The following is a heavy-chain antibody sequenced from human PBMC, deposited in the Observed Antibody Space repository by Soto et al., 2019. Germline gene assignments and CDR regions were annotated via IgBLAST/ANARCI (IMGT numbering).Heavy chain of an antibody. CDR2: ISGSGGST. D-gene: IGHD3-10*01. V-gene: IGHV3-23*01. CDR3: AKVTDYYGSGSYFDY. J-gene: IGHJ4*02. CDR1: GFTFSSYA. Sequence: GGSLRLSCVASGFTFSSYAMSWVRQAPGKGLEWVSAISGSGGSTYYADSVKGRFTISRDNSKNTLYLQMNSLRAEDTAVYYCAKVTDYYGSGSYFDYWGQGTLVTVSS.